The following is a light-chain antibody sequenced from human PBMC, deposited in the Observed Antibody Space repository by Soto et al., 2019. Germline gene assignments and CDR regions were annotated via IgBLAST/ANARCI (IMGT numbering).Light chain of an antibody. V-gene: IGKV1-27*01. Sequence: DSQMTQSPSSLSASVGDRVTITCRASQGISKYLAWYQQKPGKVPKLLIYAASTLKSGIPSRFSGSGSGTDFTHTISSLQTEDVATNYCQKYNSAPGAFGPGTKVDIK. CDR3: QKYNSAPGA. CDR1: QGISKY. J-gene: IGKJ3*01. CDR2: AAS.